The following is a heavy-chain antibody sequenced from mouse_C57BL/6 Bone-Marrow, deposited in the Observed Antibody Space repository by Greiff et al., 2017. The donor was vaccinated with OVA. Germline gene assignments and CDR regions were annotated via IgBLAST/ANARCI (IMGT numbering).Heavy chain of an antibody. CDR1: GYTFTSYW. Sequence: QVQLKQPGAELVKPGASVKLSCKASGYTFTSYWMHWVKQRPGQGLEWIGMIHPNSGSTNYNEKFKSKATLTVDKSSSTAYMQLSSLTSEDSAVYYCARRDDFYYFDYWGQGTTLTVSS. V-gene: IGHV1-64*01. CDR3: ARRDDFYYFDY. CDR2: IHPNSGST. D-gene: IGHD2-4*01. J-gene: IGHJ2*01.